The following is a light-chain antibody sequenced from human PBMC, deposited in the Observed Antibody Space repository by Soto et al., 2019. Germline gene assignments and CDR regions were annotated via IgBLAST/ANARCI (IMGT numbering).Light chain of an antibody. J-gene: IGKJ1*01. Sequence: EIVLTQSPATLSLSPGERATLSCRASQSVSSYLAWYQQKPGQAPRLLIYDASTRATGIPARFSGSGSGTEFTLTISSLQSEDFAVYYCQQYNNWLWTFGQGTKV. CDR2: DAS. CDR1: QSVSSY. V-gene: IGKV3-15*01. CDR3: QQYNNWLWT.